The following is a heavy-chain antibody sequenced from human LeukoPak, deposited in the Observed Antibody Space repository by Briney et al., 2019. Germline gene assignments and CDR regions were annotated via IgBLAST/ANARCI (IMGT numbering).Heavy chain of an antibody. D-gene: IGHD6-19*01. CDR3: ARKTDSSGWYPYFDP. Sequence: SETLSLTCAVSRGSISSTTYYWDWIRQPPGKGLEWIGSIYYSGSTYYNPSLKSRVTISVDTSKNQFSLRLTSVTAADTAVYYCARKTDSSGWYPYFDPWGRGTLVTVSS. CDR1: RGSISSTTYY. J-gene: IGHJ2*01. V-gene: IGHV4-39*01. CDR2: IYYSGST.